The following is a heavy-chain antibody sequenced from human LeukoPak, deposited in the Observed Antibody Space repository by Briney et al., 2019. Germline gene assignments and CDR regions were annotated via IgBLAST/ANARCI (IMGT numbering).Heavy chain of an antibody. V-gene: IGHV1-8*02. CDR2: MNPNSGNT. Sequence: ASVKVSCKASGYTFTGYYMHWVRQAPGQGLEWMGWMNPNSGNTGYAQKFQGRVTMTRNTSISTAYMELSSLGSEDTAVYYCARGSYSGYDSHYYYYYMDVWGKGTTVTISS. CDR1: GYTFTGYY. D-gene: IGHD5-12*01. J-gene: IGHJ6*03. CDR3: ARGSYSGYDSHYYYYYMDV.